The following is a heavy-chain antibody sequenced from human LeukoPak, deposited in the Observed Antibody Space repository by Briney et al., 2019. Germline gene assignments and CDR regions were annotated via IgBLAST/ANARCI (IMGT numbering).Heavy chain of an antibody. Sequence: GGSLRLSCAASGFTFSSYSMNWVRQAPGKGLEWVSSISSSSSYIYYADSVKGRFTISRDNAKNSLYLQMNSLRAEDTAVYYCASSRSSSGWYYGMDVWGEGTTVTVSS. V-gene: IGHV3-21*01. CDR1: GFTFSSYS. J-gene: IGHJ6*04. D-gene: IGHD6-19*01. CDR3: ASSRSSSGWYYGMDV. CDR2: ISSSSSYI.